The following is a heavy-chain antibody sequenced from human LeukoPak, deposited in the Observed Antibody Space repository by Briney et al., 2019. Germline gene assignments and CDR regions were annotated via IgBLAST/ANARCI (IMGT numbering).Heavy chain of an antibody. CDR2: ISYDGNNK. V-gene: IGHV3-30*03. J-gene: IGHJ4*02. CDR1: GLTFSRYG. CDR3: ASDSRLWFGELLRTTFDY. Sequence: GRSLRLSCAASGLTFSRYGMHWVRQAPGKGLEWVAIISYDGNNKYHADPVKGRFTISRDNAKNSLYLQMNSLRAEDTAVYYCASDSRLWFGELLRTTFDYWGQGTLVTVSS. D-gene: IGHD3-10*01.